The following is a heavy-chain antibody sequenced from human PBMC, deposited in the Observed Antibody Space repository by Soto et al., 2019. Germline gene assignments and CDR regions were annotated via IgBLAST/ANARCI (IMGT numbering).Heavy chain of an antibody. CDR2: ISAYNGNT. V-gene: IGHV1-18*01. J-gene: IGHJ3*02. D-gene: IGHD2-21*02. Sequence: SSVNVSCEASGYTFTSYGISWVRQAPGQGLEWMGWISAYNGNTNYAQKLQGRVTMTTDTSTSTAHMERRSLRADDTAVDYCARRVAYGGGDGGARVIWSQGT. CDR1: GYTFTSYG. CDR3: ARRVAYGGGDGGARVI.